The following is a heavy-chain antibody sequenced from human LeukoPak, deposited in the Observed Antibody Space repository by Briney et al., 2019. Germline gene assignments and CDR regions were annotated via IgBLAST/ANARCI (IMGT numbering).Heavy chain of an antibody. CDR3: ARVPYYDFWSGDSNY. Sequence: SVKVSCKASGGTFSSYAISWVRQAPGQGLEWMGGIIPIFGTANYAQKFQGRVTITADESTSTAYIELSSLRSEDTAVYYCARVPYYDFWSGDSNYWGQGTLVTVSS. CDR1: GGTFSSYA. CDR2: IIPIFGTA. V-gene: IGHV1-69*13. D-gene: IGHD3-3*01. J-gene: IGHJ4*02.